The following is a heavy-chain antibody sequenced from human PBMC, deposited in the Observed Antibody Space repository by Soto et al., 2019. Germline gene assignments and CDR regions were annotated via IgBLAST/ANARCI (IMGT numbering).Heavy chain of an antibody. CDR1: GGSISSSSYY. J-gene: IGHJ4*02. CDR3: AKVRRMTTPIYYFDY. Sequence: PSETLSLTCTVSGGSISSSSYYWGWIRQPPGKGLEWIGSIYYSGSTYYNPSLKSRVTISVDTSKNQFSLRAEDTAVYYCAKVRRMTTPIYYFDYWGQGTLVTVSS. D-gene: IGHD4-4*01. CDR2: IYYSGST. V-gene: IGHV4-39*07.